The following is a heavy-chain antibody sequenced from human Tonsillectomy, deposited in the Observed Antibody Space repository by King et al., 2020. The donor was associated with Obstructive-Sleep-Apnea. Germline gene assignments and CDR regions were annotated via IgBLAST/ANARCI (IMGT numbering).Heavy chain of an antibody. CDR3: ARSYSSAWYGFDY. D-gene: IGHD6-19*01. J-gene: IGHJ4*02. V-gene: IGHV4-59*08. Sequence: VQLQESGPGLVKPSETLSLTCTVSGVSISSYYWSCIRQPPGEGLEWIGHIYYSGIINCHPSPKSRVTISVDTSKNQFSLNLSSVTAADTAVYYCARSYSSAWYGFDYWGQGTLVTVSS. CDR2: IYYSGII. CDR1: GVSISSYY.